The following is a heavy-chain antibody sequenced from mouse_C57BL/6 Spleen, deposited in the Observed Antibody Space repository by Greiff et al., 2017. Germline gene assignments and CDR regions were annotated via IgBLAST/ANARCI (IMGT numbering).Heavy chain of an antibody. Sequence: VQLKQPGAELVKPGASVKLSCKASGYTFTSYWMPWVKQRPGQGLEWIGVIYPGSGSTNYNEKFKSKTTLTVDRTSNTAYMQLSSLQSEDYAVYNCARGDEWDYGAMDYWGQGTSVTVSA. CDR1: GYTFTSYW. J-gene: IGHJ4*01. CDR2: IYPGSGST. D-gene: IGHD1-1*02. V-gene: IGHV1-55*01. CDR3: ARGDEWDYGAMDY.